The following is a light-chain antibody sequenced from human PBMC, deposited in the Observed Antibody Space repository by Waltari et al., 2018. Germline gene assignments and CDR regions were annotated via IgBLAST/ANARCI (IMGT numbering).Light chain of an antibody. CDR1: SSNIGSGYD. V-gene: IGLV1-40*01. Sequence: QSVLTQPPSVSGSPGQRVTISCTGSSSNIGSGYDVHWYQQLPGTAPKLLIYGNSNRPSGVPDRCPGSKSGTSASLAITGLQAEDEADYYCQSYDSSLSGYVVFGGGTKLTVL. CDR2: GNS. CDR3: QSYDSSLSGYVV. J-gene: IGLJ2*01.